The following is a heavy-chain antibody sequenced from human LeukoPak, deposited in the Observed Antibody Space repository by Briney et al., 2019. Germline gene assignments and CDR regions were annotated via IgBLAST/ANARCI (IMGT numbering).Heavy chain of an antibody. D-gene: IGHD2-15*01. CDR2: ISSSSSSSGI. V-gene: IGHV3-48*02. J-gene: IGHJ3*02. CDR3: ARDQKDIVVVVAARIGTFDI. CDR1: GFTFSNYN. Sequence: GGSLRLSCAASGFTFSNYNMNWVRQAPGKGLEWLSFISSSSSSSGIYYADSVKGRFTISRDNAKNSLYLQMNSLRDEDTAVYYCARDQKDIVVVVAARIGTFDIWGQGTMVTVSS.